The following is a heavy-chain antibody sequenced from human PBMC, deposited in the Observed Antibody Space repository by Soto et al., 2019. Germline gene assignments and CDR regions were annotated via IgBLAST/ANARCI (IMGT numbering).Heavy chain of an antibody. V-gene: IGHV1-69*10. Sequence: SXKVSFKASGGSXTSYVISWVRQAPGQGLEWMGGISPSLGTLEYARKFQGRVTMTADKFTSTAYLEMSSLRYEDTAIYYCARAITMVRGQTPYYFDYWGQGALCTVSS. CDR2: ISPSLGTL. CDR1: GGSXTSYV. CDR3: ARAITMVRGQTPYYFDY. D-gene: IGHD3-10*01. J-gene: IGHJ4*02.